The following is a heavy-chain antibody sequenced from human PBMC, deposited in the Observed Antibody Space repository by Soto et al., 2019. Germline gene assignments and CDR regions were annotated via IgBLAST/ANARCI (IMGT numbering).Heavy chain of an antibody. CDR1: GFTFSTYT. CDR3: AREESHIVVVTEEGRFDY. CDR2: ISGSSDYM. D-gene: IGHD2-21*02. J-gene: IGHJ4*02. V-gene: IGHV3-21*01. Sequence: EVQLVESGGGLVKPGGSLRISCTASGFTFSTYTMAWVRQTPGKGLEWVSSISGSSDYMHYSDSVKGRFTISRDNAKNSLYLQMNSLRAENTAVNYCAREESHIVVVTEEGRFDYWGQGSLVTVSS.